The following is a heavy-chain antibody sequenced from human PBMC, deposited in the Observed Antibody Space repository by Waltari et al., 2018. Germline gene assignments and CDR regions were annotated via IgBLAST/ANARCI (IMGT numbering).Heavy chain of an antibody. J-gene: IGHJ4*02. CDR2: IILGASDT. CDR1: GYSFTSYW. Sequence: EVQLVQSGAEVKKPGESLKISCKGSGYSFTSYWIGWLRQMPGKGLELMGIIILGASDTRDRPAFPGQGTISADKSISTAYLQWSSLKASDTAMYYCARQPSVTTRGDNYWGQGTLVTVSS. CDR3: ARQPSVTTRGDNY. V-gene: IGHV5-51*01. D-gene: IGHD4-17*01.